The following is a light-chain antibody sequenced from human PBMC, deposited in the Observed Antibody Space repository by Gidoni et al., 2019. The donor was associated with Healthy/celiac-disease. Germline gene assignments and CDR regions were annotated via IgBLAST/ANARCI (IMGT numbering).Light chain of an antibody. CDR2: AAS. J-gene: IGKJ2*01. V-gene: IGKV1-9*01. Sequence: AASTLQSGVPSRFSGSGSGTEFTLTISSLQPEDFATYSGQQLNSYPKYTFXQXTKLEIK. CDR3: QQLNSYPKYT.